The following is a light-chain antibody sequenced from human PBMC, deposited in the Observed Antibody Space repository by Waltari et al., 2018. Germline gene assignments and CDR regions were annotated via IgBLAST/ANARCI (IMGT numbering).Light chain of an antibody. CDR3: SVKRGSNTVV. CDR1: RRDYYNY. V-gene: IGLV2-14*03. J-gene: IGLJ2*01. Sequence: QSALTQPASVSGSPGPSITISCTGDRRDYYNYVLWYQHHPGKAPKLMIYDVSTRPSGVSNRFSVSKSGSTASLTISGLQAEDEADYYCSVKRGSNTVVFGGGTKLTVL. CDR2: DVS.